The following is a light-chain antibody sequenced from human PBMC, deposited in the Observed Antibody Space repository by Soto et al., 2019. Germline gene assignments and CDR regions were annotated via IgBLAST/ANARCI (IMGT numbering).Light chain of an antibody. CDR1: SSDVGGYNY. Sequence: QSVLTQPPSASGSPGQSVTISCTGTSSDVGGYNYVSWYQQHPGKAPKLMISEVTKRPSGVPDRFSGSKSGNTASLTVSGLQDEDEADYYCSSYAGSNNYVFGSGTKVT. CDR3: SSYAGSNNYV. J-gene: IGLJ1*01. CDR2: EVT. V-gene: IGLV2-8*01.